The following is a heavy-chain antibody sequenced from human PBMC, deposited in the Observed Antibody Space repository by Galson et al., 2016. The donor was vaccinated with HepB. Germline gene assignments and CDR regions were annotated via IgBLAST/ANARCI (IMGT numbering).Heavy chain of an antibody. CDR1: GFTFTSSA. Sequence: SVKVSCKASGFTFTSSAVQWVRQARGQRLEWMGWIVVGSGYTNYARKFQERVTFARDMSTTTAYMELSSLTSEDTAVYYCATTATTVTTGYYYHYGLDVWGQGTTVTFSS. CDR3: ATTATTVTTGYYYHYGLDV. J-gene: IGHJ6*02. D-gene: IGHD4-17*01. CDR2: IVVGSGYT. V-gene: IGHV1-58*01.